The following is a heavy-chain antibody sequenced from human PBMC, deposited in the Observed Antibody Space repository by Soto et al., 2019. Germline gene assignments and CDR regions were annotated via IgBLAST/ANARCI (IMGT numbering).Heavy chain of an antibody. CDR2: ISAYNGNT. D-gene: IGHD5-12*01. CDR3: AREIGYSGYDSYYYYGMDV. J-gene: IGHJ6*02. V-gene: IGHV1-18*01. CDR1: GYTFTSYG. Sequence: ASVKVSCKASGYTFTSYGISWVRQAPGQGLEWMGWISAYNGNTNYAQKLQGRVTMTTDTSTSTAYMELRSLRSDDTAVYYCAREIGYSGYDSYYYYGMDVWGQGTTVTVSS.